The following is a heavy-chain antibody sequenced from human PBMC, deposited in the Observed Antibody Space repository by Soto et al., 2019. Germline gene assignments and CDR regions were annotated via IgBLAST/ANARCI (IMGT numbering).Heavy chain of an antibody. D-gene: IGHD2-2*03. Sequence: EVQLVESGGDLVQPGGSLRLSCVASGFTFSSYGMNWVRQGPGKGLEWLSSISKSGTPTYYADSVKGRFTIYRDNANTXXHLHMISLTDDDMAVYYCSRDGYCVSFRCSFFPDVLCQGTTVTVSS. CDR3: SRDGYCVSFRCSFFPDV. CDR1: GFTFSSYG. J-gene: IGHJ6*02. V-gene: IGHV3-48*02. CDR2: ISKSGTPT.